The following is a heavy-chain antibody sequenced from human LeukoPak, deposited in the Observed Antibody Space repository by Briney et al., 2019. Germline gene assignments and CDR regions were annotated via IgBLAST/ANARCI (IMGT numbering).Heavy chain of an antibody. J-gene: IGHJ5*02. CDR1: GFTFRSYA. CDR3: AKEFALSSGSVPYNWFDP. D-gene: IGHD3-22*01. Sequence: PGGSLRLSCAASGFTFRSYAMNWVRQAPGKGLEWVSTITSGGDSTYYADSMKGRFTISRDNSENTLYLQMNSLRAEDTAVYYCAKEFALSSGSVPYNWFDPWGQGTLVTVSS. CDR2: ITSGGDST. V-gene: IGHV3-23*01.